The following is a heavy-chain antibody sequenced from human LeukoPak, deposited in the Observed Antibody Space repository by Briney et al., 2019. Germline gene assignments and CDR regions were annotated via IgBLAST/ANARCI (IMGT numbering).Heavy chain of an antibody. CDR3: AKDFGWIQWNFDF. D-gene: IGHD5-12*01. CDR1: GGSIRSYY. J-gene: IGHJ4*02. CDR2: MDDSGCT. Sequence: PSETLSLTCTVSGGSIRSYYWSWIRQPPWKGLEWIGYMDDSGCTNYNPSLTSRVTISEDTSKNQLSLKLGSVTAADTAVYYCAKDFGWIQWNFDFWGQGTLVTVSS. V-gene: IGHV4-59*12.